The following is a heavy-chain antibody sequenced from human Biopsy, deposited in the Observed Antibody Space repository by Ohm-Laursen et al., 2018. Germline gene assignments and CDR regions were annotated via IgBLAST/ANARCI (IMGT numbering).Heavy chain of an antibody. CDR2: IRRNSAII. Sequence: SLRLSCAASGFTFDDYGMHWVRQPPGKGLEWVSGIRRNSAIIDYADSVRGRFTISRDNARRSLFLQMNNLKSEDTAFYYCARDTRWSPYGMDVWGQGTTVAVSS. CDR1: GFTFDDYG. V-gene: IGHV3-9*01. CDR3: ARDTRWSPYGMDV. J-gene: IGHJ6*02. D-gene: IGHD4-23*01.